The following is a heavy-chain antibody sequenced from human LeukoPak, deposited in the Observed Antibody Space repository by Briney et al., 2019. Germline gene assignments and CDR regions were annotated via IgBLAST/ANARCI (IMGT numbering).Heavy chain of an antibody. V-gene: IGHV4-31*03. D-gene: IGHD3-10*01. CDR3: ARDGNGSGFDP. J-gene: IGHJ5*02. CDR1: GGSISSGGYY. CDR2: IYYSGST. Sequence: PSETLSLTCTVSGGSISSGGYYWSWIRQHPGKGLEWIGYIYYSGSTYYNPSLKSRVTISVDTSKNQFSLKLSSVTAADTAVYYCARDGNGSGFDPWGQGTLVTVSS.